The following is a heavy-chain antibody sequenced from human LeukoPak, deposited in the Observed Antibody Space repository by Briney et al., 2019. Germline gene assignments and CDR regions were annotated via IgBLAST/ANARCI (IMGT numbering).Heavy chain of an antibody. CDR1: GGSISSSSYY. J-gene: IGHJ5*02. CDR2: IYYSGST. D-gene: IGHD3-3*01. V-gene: IGHV4-39*01. CDR3: ARQYDFWSGYRNWFDP. Sequence: SETLSLTSTVSGGSISSSSYYWGWIRPPPGKGLEWIGSIYYSGSTYYNPSLKSRVTISVDTSKNQFSLKLSSVTAADTAVYYCARQYDFWSGYRNWFDPWGQGTLVTVSS.